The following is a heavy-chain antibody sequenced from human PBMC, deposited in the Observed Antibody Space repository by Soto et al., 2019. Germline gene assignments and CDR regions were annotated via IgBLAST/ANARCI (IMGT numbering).Heavy chain of an antibody. CDR2: IIGSGAIT. D-gene: IGHD2-21*02. V-gene: IGHV3-23*01. Sequence: EVQLLESGGDLVQPGGSLRLSCVASEFTFNSYAMSWVRQAPGMGLEWVSSIIGSGAITYYADSVKGRLTISRDNSKSTLYLQMNSLRVEDTALYYCAKDARDTGGNSGIDYWGQGTLVTVSS. J-gene: IGHJ4*02. CDR3: AKDARDTGGNSGIDY. CDR1: EFTFNSYA.